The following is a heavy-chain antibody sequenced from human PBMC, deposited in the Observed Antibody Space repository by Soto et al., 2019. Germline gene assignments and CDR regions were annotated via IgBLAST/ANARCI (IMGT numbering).Heavy chain of an antibody. V-gene: IGHV4-39*01. J-gene: IGHJ6*02. CDR1: GGSISSSSYY. CDR2: IYYSGST. D-gene: IGHD2-2*01. CDR3: ARYQLPPLYYYYGMDV. Sequence: PSETLSLTCPVSGGSISSSSYYWGWIRPPPGKGLEWIGSIYYSGSTYYNPSLKSRVTISVDTSKNQFSLKLSSVTAADTAVYYCARYQLPPLYYYYGMDVWGQGTTVTVSS.